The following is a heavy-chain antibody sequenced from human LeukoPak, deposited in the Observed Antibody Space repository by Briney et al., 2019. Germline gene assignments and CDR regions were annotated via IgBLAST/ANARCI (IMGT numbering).Heavy chain of an antibody. J-gene: IGHJ5*02. CDR3: ARDLPGYYDILTGYSASASWFDP. CDR2: IYTSGST. D-gene: IGHD3-9*01. V-gene: IGHV4-4*07. CDR1: GGSISSYY. Sequence: PSETLSLTCTVSGGSISSYYWSWIRQPAGKGLEWIGRIYTSGSTNYNPSLKSRVTMSVDTSMNQFSLKLSSVTAADTAVYYCARDLPGYYDILTGYSASASWFDPWGQGTLVTVSS.